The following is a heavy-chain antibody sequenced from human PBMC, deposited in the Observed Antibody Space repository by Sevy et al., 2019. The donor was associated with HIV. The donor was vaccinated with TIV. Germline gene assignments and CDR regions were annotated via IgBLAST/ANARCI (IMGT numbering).Heavy chain of an antibody. V-gene: IGHV4-34*01. Sequence: SETLSLTCAVYGGSFSGYYWSWIRQPPGKGLEWIGEINHSGSTNYNPSLKSRVTISVDTSKNQFSPKLSSVTAADTAVYYCARAHWRRDGYNYDYYYYGMDVWGQGTTVTVSS. CDR1: GGSFSGYY. J-gene: IGHJ6*02. D-gene: IGHD5-12*01. CDR2: INHSGST. CDR3: ARAHWRRDGYNYDYYYYGMDV.